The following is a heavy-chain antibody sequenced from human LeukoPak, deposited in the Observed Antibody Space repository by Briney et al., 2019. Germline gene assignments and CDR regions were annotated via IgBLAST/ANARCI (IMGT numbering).Heavy chain of an antibody. CDR2: ISGSGGST. CDR3: AKPAVGRTMIVEDGDAFDI. CDR1: GFTFSSYA. Sequence: GGSLRLSCAASGFTFSSYAMSWVRQAPGKGLEWVSAISGSGGSTYYADSVKGRFTISRDNSKNTLYLQMNSLRAEDTAVYYCAKPAVGRTMIVEDGDAFDIWGQGTMVTASS. D-gene: IGHD3-22*01. J-gene: IGHJ3*02. V-gene: IGHV3-23*01.